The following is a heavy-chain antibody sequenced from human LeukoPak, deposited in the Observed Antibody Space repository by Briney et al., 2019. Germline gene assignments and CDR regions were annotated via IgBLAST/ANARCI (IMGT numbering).Heavy chain of an antibody. D-gene: IGHD3-10*01. CDR1: GGSFSGYY. J-gene: IGHJ4*02. V-gene: IGHV3-21*01. CDR2: ISSSSSYI. Sequence: PSETLSLTCAVYGGSFSGYYWSWIRQPPGKGLEWVSSISSSSSYIYYADSVKGRFTISRDNAKNSLYLQMNSLRAEDTAVYYCARDSLYYYGSGSYTYWGQGTLVTVSS. CDR3: ARDSLYYYGSGSYTY.